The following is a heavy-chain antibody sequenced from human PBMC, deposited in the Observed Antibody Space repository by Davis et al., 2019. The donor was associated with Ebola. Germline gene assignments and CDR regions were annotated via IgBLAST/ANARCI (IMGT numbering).Heavy chain of an antibody. CDR2: ISAYNGNT. CDR1: GYTFTSYG. J-gene: IGHJ4*02. V-gene: IGHV1-18*01. Sequence: ASVKVSCKASGYTFTSYGISWVRQAPGQGLEWLGWISAYNGNTNYAQKLQGRVTMTTDTSTSTAYMELRSLRSDDTAVYYCAREGVWFGELLSYYFDYWGQGTLVTVSS. D-gene: IGHD3-10*01. CDR3: AREGVWFGELLSYYFDY.